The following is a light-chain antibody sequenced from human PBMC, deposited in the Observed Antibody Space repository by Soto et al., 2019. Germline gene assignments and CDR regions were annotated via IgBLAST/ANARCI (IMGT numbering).Light chain of an antibody. CDR1: SSNIGSNY. Sequence: QSVLTQPPSASGTPGQRVTISCSGSSSNIGSNYVYWYQQLPGTAPKLLIYRNNQRPSGVPDRFSGTKSGTSASLAISGLRSEDEADYYCAAWDDSLSGWVLGDGTNVTVL. CDR3: AAWDDSLSGWV. CDR2: RNN. J-gene: IGLJ3*02. V-gene: IGLV1-47*01.